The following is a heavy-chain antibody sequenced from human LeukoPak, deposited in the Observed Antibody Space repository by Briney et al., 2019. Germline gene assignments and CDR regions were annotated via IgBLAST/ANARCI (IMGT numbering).Heavy chain of an antibody. CDR3: AKGVSGSYVPDY. CDR2: ISGSGGNT. D-gene: IGHD1-26*01. V-gene: IGHV3-23*01. Sequence: GGSLRLSCAASGFSFDKYSMNWVRQAPGKGLEWVSTISGSGGNTYYADSVKGRFTISRDNSKNTLYLQMNSLRAEDTAVYYCAKGVSGSYVPDYWGQGTLVTVSS. CDR1: GFSFDKYS. J-gene: IGHJ4*02.